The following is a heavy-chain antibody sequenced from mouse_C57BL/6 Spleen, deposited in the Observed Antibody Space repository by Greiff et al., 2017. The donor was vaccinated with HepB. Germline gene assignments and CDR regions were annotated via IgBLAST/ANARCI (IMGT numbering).Heavy chain of an antibody. D-gene: IGHD2-5*01. CDR3: ARHYSKGGYFDV. V-gene: IGHV5-17*01. J-gene: IGHJ1*03. Sequence: EVQRVESGGGLVKPGGSLKLSCAASGFTFSDYGMHWVRQAPEKGLEWVAYISSGSSTIYYADTVKGRFTISRDNAKNTLVLQMTSLRSEDTAMYYCARHYSKGGYFDVWGTGTTVTVSS. CDR1: GFTFSDYG. CDR2: ISSGSSTI.